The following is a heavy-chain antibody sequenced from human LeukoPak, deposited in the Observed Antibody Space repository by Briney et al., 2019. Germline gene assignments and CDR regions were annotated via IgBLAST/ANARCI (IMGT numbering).Heavy chain of an antibody. Sequence: SETLSLTCTVSGGSISSYYWNWIRQPPGKGLEWIGYIYYTGNSNYNPSLKSRVTISVDTSRNQFSLKLSSVTAADTAVYYCASLAVAGLSEGYWGQGTLVIVSS. J-gene: IGHJ4*02. V-gene: IGHV4-59*08. CDR2: IYYTGNS. D-gene: IGHD6-19*01. CDR3: ASLAVAGLSEGY. CDR1: GGSISSYY.